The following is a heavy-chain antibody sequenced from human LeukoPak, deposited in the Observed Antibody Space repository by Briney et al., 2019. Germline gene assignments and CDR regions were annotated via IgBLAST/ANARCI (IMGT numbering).Heavy chain of an antibody. Sequence: GAAVKVSCKASGYTFTSYGISWVRQAPGQGLEWMGWISVYNGNTNYAQKLQGRVTMTTDTSTSTAYMELRSLRSDDTAVYYCARGYCSGGSCYSDYWGQGTLVTVSS. CDR2: ISVYNGNT. CDR1: GYTFTSYG. J-gene: IGHJ4*02. CDR3: ARGYCSGGSCYSDY. V-gene: IGHV1-18*01. D-gene: IGHD2-15*01.